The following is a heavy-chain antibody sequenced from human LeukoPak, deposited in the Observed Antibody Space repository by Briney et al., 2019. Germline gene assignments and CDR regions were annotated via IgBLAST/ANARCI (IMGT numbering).Heavy chain of an antibody. D-gene: IGHD3-16*01. CDR3: ARWGASPNDF. CDR1: GYIFINHG. J-gene: IGHJ4*02. Sequence: ASVNVSCTASGYIFINHGIAWVRQAPGQGLQYMGWISAYNGRTDYAQNLQGRVTMTTDTATTTAYMELRSLTPDDTAVYFCARWGASPNDFWGQGTLVTVSS. CDR2: ISAYNGRT. V-gene: IGHV1-18*01.